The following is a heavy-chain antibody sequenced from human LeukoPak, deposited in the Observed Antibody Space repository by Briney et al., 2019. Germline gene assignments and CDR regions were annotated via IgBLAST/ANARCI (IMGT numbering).Heavy chain of an antibody. CDR2: IYTSGST. CDR3: ARADPYCSGGSCLPTYY. V-gene: IGHV4-4*07. J-gene: IGHJ4*02. D-gene: IGHD2-15*01. Sequence: LEWIGRIYTSGSTNYSPSLKSRVTMSVDTSKNQFSLKLSSVTAADTAVYYCARADPYCSGGSCLPTYYWGQGTLVTASS.